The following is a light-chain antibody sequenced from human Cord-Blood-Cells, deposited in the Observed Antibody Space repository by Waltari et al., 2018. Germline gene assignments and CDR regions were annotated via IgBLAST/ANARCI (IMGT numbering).Light chain of an antibody. J-gene: IGKJ4*01. CDR1: QSVLYSSNNKNY. V-gene: IGKV4-1*01. CDR3: QQYYSTPH. CDR2: WAY. Sequence: DIVMTQSPDSLAVSLGERATINCKSSQSVLYSSNNKNYLAWYQQKPGPPPKLLIYWAYTRESGVPDRFSGSGSGTDFTLTISSLQAEDVAVYYCQQYYSTPHFGGGTKVEIK.